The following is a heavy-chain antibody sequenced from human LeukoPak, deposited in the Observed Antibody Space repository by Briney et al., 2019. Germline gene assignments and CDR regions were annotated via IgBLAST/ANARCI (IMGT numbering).Heavy chain of an antibody. V-gene: IGHV4-4*02. CDR1: GGSISSSNW. J-gene: IGHJ3*02. CDR3: ASLQSVVPAATPSDAFDI. D-gene: IGHD2-2*01. Sequence: SETLSLTCAVSGGSISSSNWWSWVRQPPGKGLEWIGEIYHSGSTNYNPSLKSRVTISVDKSKNQFSLKLSSVTAADTAVYYCASLQSVVPAATPSDAFDIWGQGTMVTVSS. CDR2: IYHSGST.